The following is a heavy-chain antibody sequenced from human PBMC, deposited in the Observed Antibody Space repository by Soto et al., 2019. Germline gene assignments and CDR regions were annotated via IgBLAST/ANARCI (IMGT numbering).Heavy chain of an antibody. CDR2: INPSGGST. D-gene: IGHD2-8*01. Sequence: QVQLVQSGAEVKKPGASVKISCKASGYTFTSYYMHWVRQAPGQGLEWMGIINPSGGSTNYAQKLHGRVAMTRDTSTSTVSMELNRLRSEDTAVYYCARPPYPGCINAVCYPLDYWGQGTLVTVSS. CDR3: ARPPYPGCINAVCYPLDY. CDR1: GYTFTSYY. V-gene: IGHV1-46*01. J-gene: IGHJ4*02.